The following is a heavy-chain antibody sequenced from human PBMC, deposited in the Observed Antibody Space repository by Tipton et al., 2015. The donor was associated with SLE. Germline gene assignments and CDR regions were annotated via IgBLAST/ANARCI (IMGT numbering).Heavy chain of an antibody. J-gene: IGHJ2*01. V-gene: IGHV4-59*01. D-gene: IGHD2-2*01. Sequence: TLSLTCTVSGGSISGYYWNWIRQPPGKGLEWVGYINYSGNTNYNPSLKSRVTISVDTSKTHISLRLTSVTAADTAVYYCARANGVVGGQVPYWYFEVWGRGTLVSVSS. CDR1: GGSISGYY. CDR3: ARANGVVGGQVPYWYFEV. CDR2: INYSGNT.